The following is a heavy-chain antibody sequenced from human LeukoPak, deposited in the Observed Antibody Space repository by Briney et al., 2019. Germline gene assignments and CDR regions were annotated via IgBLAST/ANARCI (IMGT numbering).Heavy chain of an antibody. V-gene: IGHV3-7*04. CDR1: GFSFSTYW. J-gene: IGHJ4*02. Sequence: PGGSLRLSCAASGFSFSTYWMSWVRQAPGKGLEWVANIKQDGSEKYYVDSVKGRFTISRDNAKNLLYLQMNSLRAEDTAIYYCTRVGYIDEGIDYWGQGTLVTVSS. CDR2: IKQDGSEK. CDR3: TRVGYIDEGIDY. D-gene: IGHD5-24*01.